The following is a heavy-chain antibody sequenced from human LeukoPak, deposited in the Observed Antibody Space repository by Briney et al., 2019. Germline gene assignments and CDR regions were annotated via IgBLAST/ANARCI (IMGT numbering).Heavy chain of an antibody. CDR1: GYPFTTYW. CDR3: ARYMVTMIVAHWAFDI. V-gene: IGHV5-51*01. Sequence: GESLKISCKLSGYPFTTYWIGWVRQMPGKGLEWMGIIYPGDSDTRYSPSFQGQVTISADKSISTAYLQWSSLKASDTAMYYCARYMVTMIVAHWAFDIWGQGTMVTVSS. D-gene: IGHD3-22*01. CDR2: IYPGDSDT. J-gene: IGHJ3*02.